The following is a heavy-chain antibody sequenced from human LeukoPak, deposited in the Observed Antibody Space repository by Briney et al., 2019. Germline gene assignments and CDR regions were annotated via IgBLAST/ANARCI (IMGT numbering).Heavy chain of an antibody. CDR3: TTRDGGAGTFFIWDFRDY. CDR2: IKSKTDGGTT. CDR1: GFTFSNAW. V-gene: IGHV3-15*01. J-gene: IGHJ4*02. Sequence: GGSLRLFCAASGFTFSNAWMSWVRQAPGKGLEWVGRIKSKTDGGTTDYAAPVKGRFTISRDDSKNTLYLQMNSLKTEDTAVYYCTTRDGGAGTFFIWDFRDYWGQGTLVTVSS. D-gene: IGHD6-19*01.